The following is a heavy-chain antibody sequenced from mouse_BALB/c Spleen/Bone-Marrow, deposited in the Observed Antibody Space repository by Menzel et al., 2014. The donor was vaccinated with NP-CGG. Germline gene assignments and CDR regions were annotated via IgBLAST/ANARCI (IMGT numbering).Heavy chain of an antibody. V-gene: IGHV5-6*01. J-gene: IGHJ4*01. CDR3: ARHGRDYYAMDY. CDR1: GFTFSNYG. Sequence: EVKLMESGGDLVKPGGSLKLSCAASGFTFSNYGMSWVRQTPDKRLEWVATISSDISYTYYPGSVKGRFTISRDKAKNTLYLQMSSLKSEDTAMYYCARHGRDYYAMDYWGQGTSVTVSS. CDR2: ISSDISYT.